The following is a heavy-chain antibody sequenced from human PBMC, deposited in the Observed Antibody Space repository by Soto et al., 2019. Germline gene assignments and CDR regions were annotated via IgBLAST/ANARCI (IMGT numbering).Heavy chain of an antibody. CDR1: GGSISSSTFC. D-gene: IGHD1-26*01. CDR3: ARSPLRDVSYSIPRTFDY. J-gene: IGHJ4*02. V-gene: IGHV4-39*01. CDR2: VCYSGNT. Sequence: LQLQGSGPGLVQPSETLSLTCTVSGGSISSSTFCWGWIRQPPGEGLEWIGGVCYSGNTRYNPSLASRVTFSLDTSKTLLSLKVSSVAAADTAVFYCARSPLRDVSYSIPRTFDYWGQGTLVTVSS.